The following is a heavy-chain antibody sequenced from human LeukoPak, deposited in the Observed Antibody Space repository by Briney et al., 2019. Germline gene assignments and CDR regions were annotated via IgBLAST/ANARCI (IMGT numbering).Heavy chain of an antibody. J-gene: IGHJ4*02. Sequence: GGSLRLSCAASGFTFSSYWVSWVRQAPGKGLEWVANIKQDGSEKYYVDSVKGRFTISRDNAKNSLYLQMNSLRAEDTAVYYCARGPIYYYDSSGYFVFDYWGQGTLVTVSS. CDR2: IKQDGSEK. CDR1: GFTFSSYW. CDR3: ARGPIYYYDSSGYFVFDY. V-gene: IGHV3-7*01. D-gene: IGHD3-22*01.